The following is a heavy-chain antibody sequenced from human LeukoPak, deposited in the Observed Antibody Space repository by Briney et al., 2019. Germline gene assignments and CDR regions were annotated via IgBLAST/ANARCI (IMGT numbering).Heavy chain of an antibody. J-gene: IGHJ6*02. CDR3: ASGSYLWGGMDV. CDR2: ISADSGDR. Sequence: ASVKVSCKASGDSFSNYGFAWVRQAPGQELEWMGWISADSGDRYYAQNFQHRVTMTTDTSTTTGYMELRSLRSDDTAVYYCASGSYLWGGMDVWGQGTTVTVSS. D-gene: IGHD1-26*01. CDR1: GDSFSNYG. V-gene: IGHV1-18*01.